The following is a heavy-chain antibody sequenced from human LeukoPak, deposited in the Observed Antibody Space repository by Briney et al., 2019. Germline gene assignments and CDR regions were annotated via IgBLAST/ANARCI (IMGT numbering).Heavy chain of an antibody. CDR2: ISVYNGNT. D-gene: IGHD2-2*01. CDR3: ARLRGYCSSTSCYFDY. V-gene: IGHV1-18*01. CDR1: GYTFSSYG. J-gene: IGHJ4*02. Sequence: ASVKVSCKASGYTFSSYGISWVRLSPGQGLEWMGCISVYNGNTKYAQKFQGRVTMTTDTSTSTAYMDLRSLRSDDTAIYYCARLRGYCSSTSCYFDYWGQGTLVTVSS.